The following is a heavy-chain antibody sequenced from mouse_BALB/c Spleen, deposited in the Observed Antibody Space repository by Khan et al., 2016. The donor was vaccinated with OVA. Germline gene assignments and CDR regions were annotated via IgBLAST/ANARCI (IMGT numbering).Heavy chain of an antibody. CDR1: GYSFTTYY. Sequence: VQLQLSGPELMKPGASVKISCKASGYSFTTYYIHWVKQSHGKTLEWIGYIDPFNGGSTYNQKFKGKATLTVDKSSSTAYMHLSSLTSEDSAVYYCARHGSTSWFGYWGQGTLVTVSA. CDR3: ARHGSTSWFGY. V-gene: IGHV1-31*01. CDR2: IDPFNGGS. J-gene: IGHJ3*02. D-gene: IGHD1-1*01.